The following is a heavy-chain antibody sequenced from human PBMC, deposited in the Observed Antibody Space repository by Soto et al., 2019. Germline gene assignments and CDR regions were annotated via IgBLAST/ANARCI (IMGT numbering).Heavy chain of an antibody. Sequence: ASLKVSCKASGYTFTSYGISWVRQAPGQGLEWMGWISAYKGNTHYTQNLQGRVTVTTDTSTSTAHMELRSLRSDDTAVYYCARDFDSSGNYYAGGAFDFWGQGTLVTVSS. CDR1: GYTFTSYG. J-gene: IGHJ3*01. CDR3: ARDFDSSGNYYAGGAFDF. V-gene: IGHV1-18*04. D-gene: IGHD3-22*01. CDR2: ISAYKGNT.